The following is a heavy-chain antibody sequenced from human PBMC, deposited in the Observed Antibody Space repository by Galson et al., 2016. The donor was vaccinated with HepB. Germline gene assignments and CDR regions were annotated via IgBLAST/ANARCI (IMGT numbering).Heavy chain of an antibody. CDR3: ARRADTQRRIAGWGWGMDV. J-gene: IGHJ6*02. D-gene: IGHD6-19*01. CDR2: VNQDETGK. V-gene: IGHV3-7*01. Sequence: SLRLSCAASGFTFRSYWMSWVRQAPGKGLQWVANVNQDETGKYYLDSVKGRFTISRDNVKESVYLQMNSLRVEDTAVYYCARRADTQRRIAGWGWGMDVWGRGTTVTVSS. CDR1: GFTFRSYW.